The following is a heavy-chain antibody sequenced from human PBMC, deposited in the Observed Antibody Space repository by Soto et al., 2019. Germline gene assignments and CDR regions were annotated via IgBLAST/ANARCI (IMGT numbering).Heavy chain of an antibody. Sequence: GGSLRLSCAASGFTFSSYAMSWVRQAPGKGLEWVSAISGSGGSTYYADSVKGRFTISRDDSKNTLYLQMNSLRAEDTAVYYCAKNSRGYFDWLLSFDYWGQGTLVTVSS. V-gene: IGHV3-23*01. CDR1: GFTFSSYA. J-gene: IGHJ4*02. CDR3: AKNSRGYFDWLLSFDY. CDR2: ISGSGGST. D-gene: IGHD3-9*01.